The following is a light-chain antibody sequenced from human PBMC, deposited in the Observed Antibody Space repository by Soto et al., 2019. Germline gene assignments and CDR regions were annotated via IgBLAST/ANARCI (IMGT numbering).Light chain of an antibody. CDR2: AVS. Sequence: QSVLTQPASVSGSPGQSITISCSGTSSDVGAYNLVSWYQQHPGRAPKLMIYAVSNRPSGVSNRFSGSKSGNTASLTISGLQAEDEAGYYCCSQRSSTSHVFGTGTKVTVL. J-gene: IGLJ1*01. V-gene: IGLV2-14*01. CDR3: CSQRSSTSHV. CDR1: SSDVGAYNL.